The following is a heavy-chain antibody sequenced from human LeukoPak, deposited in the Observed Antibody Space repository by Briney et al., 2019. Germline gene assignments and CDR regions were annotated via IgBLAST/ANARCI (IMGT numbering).Heavy chain of an antibody. Sequence: GGSLKLSCAASGFTVSSNYMSWVRQAPGKGLEWVAVIWYGGSTKYYADSVKGRFTISRDNSKSTLYLQMNSLRAEDTAVYSCAVGEYYYDSSGYPDYWGQGTLVTVSS. CDR1: GFTVSSNY. J-gene: IGHJ4*02. D-gene: IGHD3-22*01. CDR3: AVGEYYYDSSGYPDY. V-gene: IGHV3-33*08. CDR2: IWYGGSTK.